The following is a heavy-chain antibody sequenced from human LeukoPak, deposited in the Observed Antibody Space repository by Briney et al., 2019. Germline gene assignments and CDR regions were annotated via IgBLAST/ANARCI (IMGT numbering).Heavy chain of an antibody. CDR2: ISSDGSNK. Sequence: GRSLRLSCAASGFTFSSYGMHWVRQAPGKGLEWEAVISSDGSNKYYADSVKGRFTISRDNFKNTLYLQMNSLRAEDTAVYYCAKKYNTGLDPWGQGTLVTVSS. D-gene: IGHD1-14*01. CDR1: GFTFSSYG. V-gene: IGHV3-30*18. CDR3: AKKYNTGLDP. J-gene: IGHJ5*02.